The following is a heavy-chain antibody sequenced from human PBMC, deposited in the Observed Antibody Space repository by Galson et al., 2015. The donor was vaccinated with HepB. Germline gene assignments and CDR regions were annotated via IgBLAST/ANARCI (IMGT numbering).Heavy chain of an antibody. CDR2: IIPIFGTA. D-gene: IGHD6-13*01. J-gene: IGHJ4*02. CDR1: GGTFSSYA. V-gene: IGHV1-69*13. Sequence: SVKVSCKASGGTFSSYAISWVRLAPGQGLEWMGGIIPIFGTANYAQKFQGRVTITADESTSTAYMELSSLRSEDTAVYYCARAEWDPIAAAPTLDYWGQGTLVTVSS. CDR3: ARAEWDPIAAAPTLDY.